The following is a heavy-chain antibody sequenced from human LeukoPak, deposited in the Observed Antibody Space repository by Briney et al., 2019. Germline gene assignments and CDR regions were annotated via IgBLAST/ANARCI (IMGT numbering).Heavy chain of an antibody. D-gene: IGHD2-15*01. V-gene: IGHV3-7*01. CDR1: GFTFSSYW. CDR2: IKQDGSEK. J-gene: IGHJ4*02. Sequence: GGSLRLSCAASGFTFSSYWMSWVPQAPGKGLEWVANIKQDGSEKYCVDSVKGRFTISRDNSKSTLSLQMNSLRAEDTAVYYCARSSSRYCSGGSCYSGVLGYFDYWGQGTLVTVSS. CDR3: ARSSSRYCSGGSCYSGVLGYFDY.